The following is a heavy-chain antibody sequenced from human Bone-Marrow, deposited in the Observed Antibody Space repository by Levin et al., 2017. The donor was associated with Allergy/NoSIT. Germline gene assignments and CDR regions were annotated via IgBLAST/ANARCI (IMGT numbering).Heavy chain of an antibody. V-gene: IGHV1-69*13. CDR3: AREPNYGSGSHYNIDAFDI. Sequence: RASVKVSCKASGGTFSNYAFTWVRQAPGQGLEWVGRIIPIFGTANYPQTFQGRVTITADESTSIAYMELSSLTSEDTAVYYCAREPNYGSGSHYNIDAFDIWGQGTMVTVSS. CDR1: GGTFSNYA. D-gene: IGHD3-10*01. CDR2: IIPIFGTA. J-gene: IGHJ3*02.